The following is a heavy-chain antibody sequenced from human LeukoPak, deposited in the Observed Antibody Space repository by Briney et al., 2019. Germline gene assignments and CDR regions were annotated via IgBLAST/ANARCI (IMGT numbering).Heavy chain of an antibody. CDR3: ATSNYDFWSGYYTYYFDY. CDR2: ISSSSSTI. J-gene: IGHJ4*02. Sequence: GGSLRLSCAASGFTFSSYSMNWVRQAPGKGLEWVSYISSSSSTIYYADSVKGRFTISRDNAKNSLYPQMNSLRAEDSAVYYCATSNYDFWSGYYTYYFDYWGQGTLVTVSS. CDR1: GFTFSSYS. D-gene: IGHD3-3*01. V-gene: IGHV3-48*01.